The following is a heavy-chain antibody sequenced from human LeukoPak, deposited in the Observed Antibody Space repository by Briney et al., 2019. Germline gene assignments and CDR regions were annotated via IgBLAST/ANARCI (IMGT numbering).Heavy chain of an antibody. CDR2: ISGSGGST. CDR3: AKGVKYYYDSSGYDY. D-gene: IGHD3-22*01. Sequence: GGSLRLSCAASGFTFNNYAMSWVRQAPGKGLEWVSAISGSGGSTYYADSVKGRFTISRDNSKNTLYLQMNSLRAEDTAVYYCAKGVKYYYDSSGYDYWGQGTLVTVSS. CDR1: GFTFNNYA. V-gene: IGHV3-23*01. J-gene: IGHJ4*02.